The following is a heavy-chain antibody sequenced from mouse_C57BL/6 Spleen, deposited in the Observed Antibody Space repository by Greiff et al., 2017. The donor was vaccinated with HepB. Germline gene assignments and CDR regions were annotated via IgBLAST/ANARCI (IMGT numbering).Heavy chain of an antibody. V-gene: IGHV1-69*01. CDR3: ARGGTVVGDY. Sequence: QVQLQQSGAELVMPGASVKLSCKASGYTFTSYWMHWVKQRPGQGLEWIGEIDPSDSYTNYNQKFKGKSTLTVDKSSSTAYMQLSSLTSEDSAVYYCARGGTVVGDYWGQGTTLTVSS. CDR2: IDPSDSYT. CDR1: GYTFTSYW. D-gene: IGHD1-1*01. J-gene: IGHJ2*01.